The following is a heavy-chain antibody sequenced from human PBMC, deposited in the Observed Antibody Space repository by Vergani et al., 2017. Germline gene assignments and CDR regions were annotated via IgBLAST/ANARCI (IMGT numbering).Heavy chain of an antibody. CDR3: AREETYYDFWSGYFPDAFDI. CDR2: IRYDGSNK. CDR1: GFTFSSYG. J-gene: IGHJ3*02. Sequence: VQLVESGGGLVQPGGSLRLSCAASGFTFSSYGMHWVRQAPGKGLEWVAFIRYDGSNKYYADSVKGRFTISRDNSKNTLYLQMNSLRAEDTAVYYCAREETYYDFWSGYFPDAFDIWGQGTMVTVSS. V-gene: IGHV3-30*02. D-gene: IGHD3-3*01.